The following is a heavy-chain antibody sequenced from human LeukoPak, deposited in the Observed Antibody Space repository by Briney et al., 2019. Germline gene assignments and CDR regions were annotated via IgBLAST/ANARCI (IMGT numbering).Heavy chain of an antibody. D-gene: IGHD2-2*01. CDR1: GGSFSGYY. CDR2: INHSGST. Sequence: TSETLSLTCAVYGGSFSGYYWSWIRQPPGKGLEWIGEINHSGSTKHNPYLKSRVTISVDTSKTQFSLKLSSVTAADTAVYYCARRDCSSTSCYPEHWYFDLWGRGTLVTVSS. CDR3: ARRDCSSTSCYPEHWYFDL. V-gene: IGHV4-34*01. J-gene: IGHJ2*01.